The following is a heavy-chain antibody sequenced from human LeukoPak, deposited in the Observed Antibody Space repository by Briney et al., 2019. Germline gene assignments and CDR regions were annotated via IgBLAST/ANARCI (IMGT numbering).Heavy chain of an antibody. Sequence: SETLSLTCAVYGGSFSGYYWSWIRQPPGKGLEWIGEINHSGSTNYNPSLKSRATISVDTSKNQFSLKLSSVTAADTAVYYCARKGYGGTKYYYYGMDVWGQGTTVTVSS. D-gene: IGHD4-23*01. J-gene: IGHJ6*02. CDR2: INHSGST. CDR3: ARKGYGGTKYYYYGMDV. V-gene: IGHV4-34*01. CDR1: GGSFSGYY.